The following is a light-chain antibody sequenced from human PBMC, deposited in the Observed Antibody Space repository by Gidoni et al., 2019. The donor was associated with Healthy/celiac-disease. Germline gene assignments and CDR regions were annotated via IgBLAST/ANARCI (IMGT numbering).Light chain of an antibody. Sequence: IPMTPSPSSLSASVGDRVTITCLASQSISSYLNWYQQKPGKAPKLLIYAASSLQSGVPSRFSGSGYGTDFTLTISSLQTEEFATYYCQQSYSTPDTFGPGTKVDIK. J-gene: IGKJ3*01. CDR2: AAS. CDR3: QQSYSTPDT. CDR1: QSISSY. V-gene: IGKV1-39*01.